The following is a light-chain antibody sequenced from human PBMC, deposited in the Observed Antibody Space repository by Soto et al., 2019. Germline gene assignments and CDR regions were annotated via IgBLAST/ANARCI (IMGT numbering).Light chain of an antibody. CDR3: QQSFSSPFT. Sequence: DIQMTQSPSSLSASVGDRVSITCRASHSSRSHLNWYQHKPGKAPKVLIYAEPSLQGGVTSRFSGSGSGTDFPLTIKSLQPEDFAPYYCQQSFSSPFTFGPGTKVDVK. CDR2: AEP. CDR1: HSSRSH. J-gene: IGKJ3*01. V-gene: IGKV1-39*01.